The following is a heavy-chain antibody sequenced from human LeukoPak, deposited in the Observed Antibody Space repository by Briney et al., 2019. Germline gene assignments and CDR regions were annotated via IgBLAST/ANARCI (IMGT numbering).Heavy chain of an antibody. V-gene: IGHV3-74*01. CDR2: INADGSTA. CDR3: VVVVEPPDSDGFDV. D-gene: IGHD1-14*01. Sequence: GGALLLSCAAPGFTFGNSWVHWVRQAPGKGLVWVSLINADGSTATYADSVKGRFTISRDNARNTLSLQMNSLTIEDTAVYYCVVVVEPPDSDGFDVWGQGTMITVSS. CDR1: GFTFGNSW. J-gene: IGHJ3*01.